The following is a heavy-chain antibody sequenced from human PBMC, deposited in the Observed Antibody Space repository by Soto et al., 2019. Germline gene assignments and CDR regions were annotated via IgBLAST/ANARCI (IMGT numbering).Heavy chain of an antibody. CDR3: ARGRYGDY. CDR2: SSAHNGNT. D-gene: IGHD1-1*01. J-gene: IGHJ4*02. Sequence: QVHLLQSGAEVKKPGASVKGSCKASGYTFTSYGITWVRQAPGQGLECMVWSSAHNGNTDYAQKLQGRVIVTRDTATSTAYMELRSMISDDTAVYSCARGRYGDYWGQGALVTVSS. CDR1: GYTFTSYG. V-gene: IGHV1-18*01.